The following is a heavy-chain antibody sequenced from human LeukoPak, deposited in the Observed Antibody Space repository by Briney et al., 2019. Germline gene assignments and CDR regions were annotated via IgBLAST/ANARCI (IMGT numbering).Heavy chain of an antibody. CDR3: ARDQSFEMDAFDV. V-gene: IGHV4-34*01. CDR1: GGSFKNHF. D-gene: IGHD5-24*01. CDR2: VSHNGST. J-gene: IGHJ3*01. Sequence: SETLSFTCAVYGGSFKNHFWTWIRQAPGKGMECVGEVSHNGSTVYNPSLESRITISVDTSKKQFSRRLNSVTVADAAVYYCARDQSFEMDAFDVWGQGTMVTVSS.